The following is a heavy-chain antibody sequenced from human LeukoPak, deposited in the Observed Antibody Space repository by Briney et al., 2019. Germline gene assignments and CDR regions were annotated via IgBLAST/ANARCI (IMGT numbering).Heavy chain of an antibody. CDR2: INPNSGGT. V-gene: IGHV1-2*02. J-gene: IGHJ4*02. D-gene: IGHD3-9*01. Sequence: ASVKVSCKASGYTFTGYYMHWVRQAPGQGLEWMGWINPNSGGTNYAQKFQGRVTMTRDTSISTAYMELSRLRSDDTAVYCCARDRSGDWYSLSYPDYWGQGTLVTVSS. CDR3: ARDRSGDWYSLSYPDY. CDR1: GYTFTGYY.